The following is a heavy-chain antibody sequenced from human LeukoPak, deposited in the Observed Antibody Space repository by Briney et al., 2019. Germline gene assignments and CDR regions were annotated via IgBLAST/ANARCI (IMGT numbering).Heavy chain of an antibody. CDR3: AKDRGY. J-gene: IGHJ4*02. V-gene: IGHV3-23*01. Sequence: GGSLRLSCVASGFIFSNFPMTWVRQAPGRGLEWVSAISGSDGRTYYADSVKGRSTISRDNSKNTLYLQMNSLRAEDTAVYYCAKDRGYWGQGTLVTVSS. CDR2: ISGSDGRT. CDR1: GFIFSNFP.